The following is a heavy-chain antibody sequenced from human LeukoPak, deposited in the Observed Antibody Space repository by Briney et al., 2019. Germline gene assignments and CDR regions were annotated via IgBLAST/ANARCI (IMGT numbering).Heavy chain of an antibody. V-gene: IGHV3-30*02. CDR3: ARDLMWGFDY. D-gene: IGHD7-27*01. CDR2: IGNDGRDQ. J-gene: IGHJ4*02. Sequence: GGSLRLSCAASGFTLSGHAMHWVRQTPGVGLEWVAIIGNDGRDQHYSESVKGRFTISRDNSKNTLFLQLNSLRPEDTALYLCARDLMWGFDYWGQGTLVTVSS. CDR1: GFTLSGHA.